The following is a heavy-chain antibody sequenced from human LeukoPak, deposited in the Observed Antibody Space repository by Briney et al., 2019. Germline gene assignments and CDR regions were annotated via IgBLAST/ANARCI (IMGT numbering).Heavy chain of an antibody. CDR1: GGSISSYY. Sequence: KPSETLSLTCTVSGGSISSYYWSWIRQPPGKGLEWIGGIYYSGSTYYNPSLKSRVTISVDTSRNEFSLRLSSVTAADTALYFCARQSGSYGGILDNWGQGILGTVSS. V-gene: IGHV4-59*05. J-gene: IGHJ4*02. CDR3: ARQSGSYGGILDN. D-gene: IGHD1-26*01. CDR2: IYYSGST.